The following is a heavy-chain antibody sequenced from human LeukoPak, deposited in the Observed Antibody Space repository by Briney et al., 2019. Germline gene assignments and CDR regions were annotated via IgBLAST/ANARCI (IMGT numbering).Heavy chain of an antibody. J-gene: IGHJ4*02. CDR1: GYTFTSYG. CDR3: ARGGYSSGYHY. Sequence: ASVKVSCKASGYTFTSYGINWVRQAPGQGLEWMGWISTSDGNTNLAQKLQGRVTMTTETSTSTAHMELRSLRSDDTAVYYCARGGYSSGYHYWGQGTLVTVSS. D-gene: IGHD6-19*01. V-gene: IGHV1-18*01. CDR2: ISTSDGNT.